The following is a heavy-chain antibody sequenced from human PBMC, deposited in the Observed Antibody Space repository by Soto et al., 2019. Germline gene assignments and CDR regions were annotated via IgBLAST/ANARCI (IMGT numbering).Heavy chain of an antibody. J-gene: IGHJ4*02. CDR2: IYSSGST. CDR1: GGSINTYH. CDR3: AAGGGLPRYY. D-gene: IGHD5-12*01. V-gene: IGHV4-59*12. Sequence: PSETLSLTCTVSGGSINTYHWSWIRQPPGKGLEWIGYIYSSGSTNYNPSLKSRVTISVDTSKNQFSLKLSSVTAADTAVYYCAAGGGLPRYYWGQGTLVTVSS.